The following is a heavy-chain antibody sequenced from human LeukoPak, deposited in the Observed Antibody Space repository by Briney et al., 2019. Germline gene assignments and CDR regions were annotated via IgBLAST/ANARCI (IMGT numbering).Heavy chain of an antibody. V-gene: IGHV3-33*01. CDR3: ARAGVRGVIIKSYYGMGV. CDR2: IWYDGSNK. Sequence: PGRSLRLSCAASGFTFSSYGMHWVRQAPGKGLEWVAVIWYDGSNKYYADSVKGRFTISRDNSKNTLYLQMNSLRAEDTAVYYCARAGVRGVIIKSYYGMGVWGQGTTVTVSS. J-gene: IGHJ6*02. D-gene: IGHD3-10*01. CDR1: GFTFSSYG.